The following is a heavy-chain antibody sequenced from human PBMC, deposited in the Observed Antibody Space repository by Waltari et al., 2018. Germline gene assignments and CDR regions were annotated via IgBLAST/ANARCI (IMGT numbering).Heavy chain of an antibody. V-gene: IGHV1-69*08. J-gene: IGHJ3*02. Sequence: QVQLVQSGAEVKKPGSSVKVSCKASGGTFSSYTISWVRQAPGQGLEWMGRIIPILGIANYEQKFQGRVTITADKSTSTAYMELSSLRSEDTAVYYCARDVPYSSSSGAFDIWGQGTMVTVSS. D-gene: IGHD6-6*01. CDR1: GGTFSSYT. CDR3: ARDVPYSSSSGAFDI. CDR2: IIPILGIA.